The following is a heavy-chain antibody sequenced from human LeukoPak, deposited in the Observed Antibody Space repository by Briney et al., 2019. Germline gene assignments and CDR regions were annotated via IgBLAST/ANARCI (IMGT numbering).Heavy chain of an antibody. CDR2: IFDNGGT. J-gene: IGHJ3*02. V-gene: IGHV4-59*01. D-gene: IGHD3-10*01. CDR1: GGSIINYY. CDR3: ARDRYYGSGRHRHDAFDI. Sequence: SETLSLTCTVSGGSIINYYWTWIRQPAGKGLEWIGYIFDNGGTNYNPSLKSRVTISLDTSKNQFSLKLSSVTAADTAVYYCARDRYYGSGRHRHDAFDIWGQGTMVTVSS.